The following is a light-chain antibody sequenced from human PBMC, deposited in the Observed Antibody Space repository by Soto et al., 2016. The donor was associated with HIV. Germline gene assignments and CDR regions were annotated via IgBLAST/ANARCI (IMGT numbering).Light chain of an antibody. V-gene: IGLV3-21*03. CDR3: QVWAGGSDPWV. Sequence: SYVLTQPPSVSVAPGKTATITCGGNNIGEKVCTGTSRGQARPLCWSSMMIATGPPGIPERFSGSNSMNTATLTIRRVEAGDEADYYCQVWAGGSDPWVFGGGTRLTVL. CDR1: NIGEKV. CDR2: MIA. J-gene: IGLJ3*02.